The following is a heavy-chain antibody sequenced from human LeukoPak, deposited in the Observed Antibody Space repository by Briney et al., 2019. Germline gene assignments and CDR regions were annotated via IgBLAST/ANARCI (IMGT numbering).Heavy chain of an antibody. D-gene: IGHD2-15*01. CDR2: MNPSSGNT. V-gene: IGHV1-8*01. Sequence: ASVKVSCKASGYTFTSYDINWVRQATGQGLEWMGWMNPSSGNTGYAQKFQGRVTMTRNTSISTAYMELSSLRSEDTAVYYCARISSIVAATRHVVRGLDHWGQGTLVTVSS. CDR1: GYTFTSYD. J-gene: IGHJ4*02. CDR3: ARISSIVAATRHVVRGLDH.